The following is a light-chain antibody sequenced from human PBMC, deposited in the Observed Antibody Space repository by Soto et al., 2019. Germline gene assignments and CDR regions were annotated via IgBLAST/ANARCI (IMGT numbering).Light chain of an antibody. CDR3: QQRTKWPPT. J-gene: IGKJ1*01. V-gene: IGKV3-11*01. Sequence: EIVLTQSPATLALSPGERATLSCRASQSVSTYLAWYQQKPGQAPRLLIYDASNRATGIPARFSGSGSGTDFTRAISSLEPEDFAVYYCQQRTKWPPTFGQGTKVEI. CDR2: DAS. CDR1: QSVSTY.